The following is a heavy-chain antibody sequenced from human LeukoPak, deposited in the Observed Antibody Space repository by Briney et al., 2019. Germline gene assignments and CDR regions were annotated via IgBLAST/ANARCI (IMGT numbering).Heavy chain of an antibody. D-gene: IGHD4/OR15-4a*01. Sequence: GGSLRLSCVVSGFTFSHYYMSWIRQAPGKGLEWVSCISSSGSITDYADSVKGRFTISRDNARNSLYLQMNSLRAEDTAVYYCARDKYDSGTTPPYWGQGTLVTVSS. V-gene: IGHV3-11*01. CDR2: ISSSGSIT. J-gene: IGHJ4*02. CDR1: GFTFSHYY. CDR3: ARDKYDSGTTPPY.